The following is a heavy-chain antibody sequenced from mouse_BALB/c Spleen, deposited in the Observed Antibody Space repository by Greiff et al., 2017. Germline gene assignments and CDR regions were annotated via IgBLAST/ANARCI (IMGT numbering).Heavy chain of an antibody. CDR1: GFNIKDTY. CDR2: IDPANGNT. J-gene: IGHJ4*01. D-gene: IGHD2-10*02. CDR3: APYVNYAMDY. V-gene: IGHV14-3*02. Sequence: EVQLQQSGAELVKPGASVKLSCTASGFNIKDTYMHWVKQRPEQGLEWIGRIDPANGNTKYDPKFQGKATITADTSSNTAYLQLSSLTSEDTAVYYCAPYVNYAMDYWGQGTSVTVSS.